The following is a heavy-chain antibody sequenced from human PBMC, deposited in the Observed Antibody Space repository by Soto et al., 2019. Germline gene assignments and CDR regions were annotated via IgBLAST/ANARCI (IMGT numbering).Heavy chain of an antibody. CDR1: GGSISSDNYY. CDR2: IYYSGNT. V-gene: IGHV4-30-4*01. J-gene: IGHJ4*01. Sequence: LCGGSISSDNYYWSWIRQPPGKGLEWIGYIYYSGNTYYNPSLKSRVTISLDTSKNQFSLKLSSVTAADTAVYYCARGEVSYDISGYSTHWGHGTLVTVSS. CDR3: ARGEVSYDISGYSTH. D-gene: IGHD3-22*01.